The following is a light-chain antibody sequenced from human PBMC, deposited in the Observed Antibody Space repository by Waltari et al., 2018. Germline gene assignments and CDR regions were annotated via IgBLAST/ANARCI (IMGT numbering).Light chain of an antibody. CDR3: QQYKYWPRT. Sequence: EVVLTQSPDTLSLSPGERAALSCRASQKVYSNLAWSQQGPGQAPRRLIYAASTRAAGIPGRFSGSESETEFTLTINSLQSEDFAVYYCQQYKYWPRTFGRGTKLEVK. J-gene: IGKJ2*01. CDR1: QKVYSN. CDR2: AAS. V-gene: IGKV3-15*01.